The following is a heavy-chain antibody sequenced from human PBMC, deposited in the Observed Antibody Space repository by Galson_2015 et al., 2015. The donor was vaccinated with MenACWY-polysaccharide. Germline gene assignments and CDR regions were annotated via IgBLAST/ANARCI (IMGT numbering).Heavy chain of an antibody. Sequence: ETLSLTCTVSGGSISSSSYYWGWIRQPPGKGLEWIGSIYYSGSTYYNPSLKSRVTISVDTSKNQFSLKLSSVTAADTAVYYCAEGGHMVRGVMEVFDYWGQGTLVTVSS. CDR1: GGSISSSSYY. D-gene: IGHD3-10*01. J-gene: IGHJ4*02. V-gene: IGHV4-39*01. CDR2: IYYSGST. CDR3: AEGGHMVRGVMEVFDY.